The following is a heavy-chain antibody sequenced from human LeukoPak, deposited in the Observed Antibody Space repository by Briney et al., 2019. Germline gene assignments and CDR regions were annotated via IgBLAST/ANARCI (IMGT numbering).Heavy chain of an antibody. D-gene: IGHD6-19*01. CDR1: GFTFSSYS. V-gene: IGHV3-21*01. Sequence: GGSLRFSCAASGFTFSSYSMNWVRQAPGKGLEWVSSISSSSSYIYYADSVKGRFTNSRDNAKNSLYLQMNSLRAEDTAVYYCARDSSGWSVNFDYWGQGTLVTVSS. CDR2: ISSSSSYI. CDR3: ARDSSGWSVNFDY. J-gene: IGHJ4*02.